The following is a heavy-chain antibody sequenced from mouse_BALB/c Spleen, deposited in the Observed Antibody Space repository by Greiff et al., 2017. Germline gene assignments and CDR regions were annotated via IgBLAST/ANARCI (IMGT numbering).Heavy chain of an antibody. V-gene: IGHV5-6-5*01. CDR3: AREGLLRYYAMDY. CDR2: ISSGGST. D-gene: IGHD1-1*01. CDR1: GFTFSSYA. J-gene: IGHJ4*01. Sequence: EVKVVESGGGLVKPGGSLKLSCAASGFTFSSYAMSWVRQTPEKRLEWVASISSGGSTYYPDSVKGRFTISRDNARNILYLQMSSLRSEDTAMYYCAREGLLRYYAMDYWGQGTSVTVSS.